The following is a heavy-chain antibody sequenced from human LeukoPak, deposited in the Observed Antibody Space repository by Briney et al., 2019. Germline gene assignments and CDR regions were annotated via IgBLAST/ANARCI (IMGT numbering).Heavy chain of an antibody. J-gene: IGHJ4*02. Sequence: PGRSLRLSCAASGFTFSSYAMHWVRQAPGKGLEWVAVISYDGSNKYYADSVKGRFTISRDNSKNTLYLQMNSLRAEDTAVYHCARAQYYYDSSGYLGYWGQGTLVTVSS. D-gene: IGHD3-22*01. CDR3: ARAQYYYDSSGYLGY. CDR1: GFTFSSYA. V-gene: IGHV3-30-3*01. CDR2: ISYDGSNK.